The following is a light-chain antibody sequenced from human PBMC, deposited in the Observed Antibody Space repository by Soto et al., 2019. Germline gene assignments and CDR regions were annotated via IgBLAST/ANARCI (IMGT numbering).Light chain of an antibody. V-gene: IGLV2-11*01. Sequence: QSALTQPRSVSGSPGQSVTISCTGTNSNIGFYNFVSWYQQHPDKAPHLVIYDVNKRPSGVPDRFSGSKSGNTASLTISGLQADDEAEYYCCSYAGTYNYVFGIGTKLTVL. J-gene: IGLJ1*01. CDR3: CSYAGTYNYV. CDR1: NSNIGFYNF. CDR2: DVN.